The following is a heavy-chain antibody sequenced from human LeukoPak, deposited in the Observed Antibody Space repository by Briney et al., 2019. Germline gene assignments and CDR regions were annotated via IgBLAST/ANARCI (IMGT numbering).Heavy chain of an antibody. V-gene: IGHV4-61*02. CDR2: VYSSGST. CDR1: GGSISSGSYY. Sequence: PSETLSLTCTVSGGSISSGSYYWSWIRQPAGKGLEWIGRVYSSGSTNYNPSLKSQVTISVDTSKNQFSLKLNSVTAADTAVYYCARARATVTKPFDYWGQGTLVTVSS. J-gene: IGHJ4*02. CDR3: ARARATVTKPFDY. D-gene: IGHD4-17*01.